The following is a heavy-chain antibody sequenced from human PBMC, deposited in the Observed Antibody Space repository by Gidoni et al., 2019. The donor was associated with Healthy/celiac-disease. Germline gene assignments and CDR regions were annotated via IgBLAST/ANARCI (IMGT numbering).Heavy chain of an antibody. CDR1: GGSFRGYY. D-gene: IGHD2-15*01. J-gene: IGHJ6*02. CDR3: ARGAVVAARNDYYGMDV. CDR2: INHSGST. V-gene: IGHV4-34*01. Sequence: QVQLQQWGAGLLKPSETLSLTCAVYGGSFRGYYWSWIRQPPGKGLEWSGEINHSGSTNYNPSLKSRVTISVDTSKNQFSLKLSSVTAADTAVYYCARGAVVAARNDYYGMDVWGQGTTVTVSS.